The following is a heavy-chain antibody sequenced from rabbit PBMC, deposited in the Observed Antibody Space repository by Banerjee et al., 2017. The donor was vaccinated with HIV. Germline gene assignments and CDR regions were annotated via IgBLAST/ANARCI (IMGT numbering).Heavy chain of an antibody. J-gene: IGHJ4*01. CDR2: IYASTGTT. Sequence: LQESGGGLFQPGGSLALTCTASGFSLSSSNWICWVRQAPGKGLELIACIYASTGTTYYATWAKGRFTISKTSSTTVTLQMTSLTAADTATYFCARDLGAPNLWGPGTLVTVS. CDR1: GFSLSSSNW. V-gene: IGHV1S45*01. CDR3: ARDLGAPNL.